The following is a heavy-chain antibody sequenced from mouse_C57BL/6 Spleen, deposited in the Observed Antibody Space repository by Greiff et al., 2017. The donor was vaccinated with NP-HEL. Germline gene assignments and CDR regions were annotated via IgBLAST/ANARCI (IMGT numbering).Heavy chain of an antibody. CDR1: GFSLTSYG. V-gene: IGHV2-2*01. CDR2: IWSGGST. CDR3: ASSNFFWFAY. Sequence: VKLMESGPGLVQPSQSLSITCTVSGFSLTSYGVHWVRQSPGKGLEWLGVIWSGGSTDDNAAFISRLSISKDNTESQVFFKMNSLQADDTTIYYCASSNFFWFAYWGQGTLVTVSA. D-gene: IGHD2-5*01. J-gene: IGHJ3*01.